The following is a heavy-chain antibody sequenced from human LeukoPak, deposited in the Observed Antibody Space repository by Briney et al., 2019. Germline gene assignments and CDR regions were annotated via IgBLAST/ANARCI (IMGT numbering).Heavy chain of an antibody. J-gene: IGHJ5*02. CDR2: IIPIFGTA. D-gene: IGHD3-22*01. Sequence: GASVKVSCKASGGTFISYAISWVRQAPGQGLEWMGGIIPIFGTANYAQKFQGRVTITADESTSTAYMELSSLRSEDTAVYYCERLSSGYYYDWFDPWGQGTLVTVSS. CDR1: GGTFISYA. CDR3: ERLSSGYYYDWFDP. V-gene: IGHV1-69*13.